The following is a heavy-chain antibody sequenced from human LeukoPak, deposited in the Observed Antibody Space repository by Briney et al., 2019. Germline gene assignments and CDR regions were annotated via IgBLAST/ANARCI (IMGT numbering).Heavy chain of an antibody. CDR2: ISYDGSNK. D-gene: IGHD3-9*01. J-gene: IGHJ4*02. CDR3: ARGVRYFDY. V-gene: IGHV3-30*04. CDR1: GFTFSSYA. Sequence: GRSLRLSCAASGFTFSSYAMHWVRKAPGKGLVWVAVISYDGSNKYYADSVKGRFTISRDNSKNTLYLQMNSLRAEDTAVYYCARGVRYFDYWGQGTLVTVSS.